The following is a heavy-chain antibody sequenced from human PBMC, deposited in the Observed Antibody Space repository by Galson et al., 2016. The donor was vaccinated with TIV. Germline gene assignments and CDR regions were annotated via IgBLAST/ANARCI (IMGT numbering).Heavy chain of an antibody. J-gene: IGHJ4*02. CDR3: ARMFVERLSGDDSGVFDF. CDR1: GYSISSGYY. D-gene: IGHD4-23*01. V-gene: IGHV4-38-2*01. CDR2: LYYGGSI. Sequence: SETLSLTCAVSGYSISSGYYWGWIRQPPGKGLEWIGTLYYGGSIYYNSSLNSRVTISVDTSKNQFSLTLTSVTAADTAVYYCARMFVERLSGDDSGVFDFWGQGTLVTVSS.